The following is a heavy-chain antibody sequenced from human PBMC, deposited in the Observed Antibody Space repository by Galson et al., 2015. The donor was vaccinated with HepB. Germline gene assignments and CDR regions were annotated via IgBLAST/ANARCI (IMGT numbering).Heavy chain of an antibody. J-gene: IGHJ4*02. Sequence: SLRLSCAASGFTFDDYAMHWVRQAPGKGLEGVSGISWNSGSIGYADSVKGRFTISRDNAKNSLYLQMNSLRAEDTALYYCAKDVGSGWYYFDYWGQGTLVTVSS. V-gene: IGHV3-9*01. CDR2: ISWNSGSI. D-gene: IGHD6-19*01. CDR3: AKDVGSGWYYFDY. CDR1: GFTFDDYA.